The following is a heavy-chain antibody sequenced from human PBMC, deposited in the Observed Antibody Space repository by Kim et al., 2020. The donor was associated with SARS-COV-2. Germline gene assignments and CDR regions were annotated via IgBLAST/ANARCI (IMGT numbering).Heavy chain of an antibody. CDR3: ARGGVGLVGGSDAVDI. J-gene: IGHJ3*02. V-gene: IGHV3-30*04. D-gene: IGHD3-16*01. CDR1: GFTFSSYS. CDR2: ISYDASRR. Sequence: GGSLRLSCAASGFTFSSYSMHWVRQAPGKGLEWLSDISYDASRRDYAVSVRGRFIISRDNSKNTVFLQMNSLRAEDTAVYYCARGGVGLVGGSDAVDIWG.